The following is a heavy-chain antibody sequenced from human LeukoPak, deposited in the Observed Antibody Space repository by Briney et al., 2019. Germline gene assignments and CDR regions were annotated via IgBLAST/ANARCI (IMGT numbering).Heavy chain of an antibody. J-gene: IGHJ4*02. CDR1: GYSISSGYY. CDR3: ARHPKGYYGSGNLIDY. Sequence: SETLSLTCTVSGYSISSGYYWGWIRQPPGKGLEWIGYIYYSGSTYYNPSLKSRVTISVDTSKNQFSLKLSFVTAADTAVYYCARHPKGYYGSGNLIDYWGQGTLVTVSS. V-gene: IGHV4-38-2*02. D-gene: IGHD3-10*01. CDR2: IYYSGST.